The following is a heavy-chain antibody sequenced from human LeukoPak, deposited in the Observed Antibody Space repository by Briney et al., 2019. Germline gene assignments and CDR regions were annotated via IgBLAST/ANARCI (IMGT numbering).Heavy chain of an antibody. CDR1: GFTFSNAW. V-gene: IGHV3-7*03. J-gene: IGHJ4*02. CDR2: IKQDGSEK. D-gene: IGHD3-9*01. Sequence: AGGSLRLSCAASGFTFSNAWMNWVRRAPGKGLEWVANIKQDGSEKNHVDSVKGRFTISRDNAKNSLYLQMNNLRVEDTAMYYCAGGTGFIIKDWGQGTLVTVSS. CDR3: AGGTGFIIKD.